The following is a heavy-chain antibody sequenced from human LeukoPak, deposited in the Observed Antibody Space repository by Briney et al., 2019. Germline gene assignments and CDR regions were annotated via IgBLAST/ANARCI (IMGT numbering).Heavy chain of an antibody. CDR1: GFTFDDYA. D-gene: IGHD3-22*01. Sequence: PGGSLRLSCAASGFTFDDYAMHWVRHAPGKGLEGVSGISWNSGSLGYADSVKGRFTISRDNAKNSLYLQMNSLRAEDTALYYCAKFDLGDYYDRSGQSWNAFDSGGQGTMVTVSS. J-gene: IGHJ3*02. V-gene: IGHV3-9*01. CDR3: AKFDLGDYYDRSGQSWNAFDS. CDR2: ISWNSGSL.